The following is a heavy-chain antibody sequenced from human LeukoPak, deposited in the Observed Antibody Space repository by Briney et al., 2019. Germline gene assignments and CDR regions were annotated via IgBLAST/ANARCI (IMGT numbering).Heavy chain of an antibody. D-gene: IGHD2-2*01. J-gene: IGHJ4*02. V-gene: IGHV3-7*05. CDR2: IKQDGSEK. Sequence: GGPLRLSCAASGFTFSSYWMSWVRQAPGKGLEWVANIKQDGSEKYYVDSVKGRFTISRDNAKNSLYLQMNSLRAEDTAVYYCARDQRYCSSSSCPWEPFDYWGQGTLVTVSS. CDR1: GFTFSSYW. CDR3: ARDQRYCSSSSCPWEPFDY.